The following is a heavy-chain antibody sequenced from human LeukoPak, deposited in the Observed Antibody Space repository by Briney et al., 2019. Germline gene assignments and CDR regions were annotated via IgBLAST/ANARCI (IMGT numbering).Heavy chain of an antibody. J-gene: IGHJ4*02. CDR2: ISSSCSYI. CDR1: GFTLSSYS. V-gene: IGHV3-21*06. Sequence: GGSLRLSCAASGFTLSSYSMNWVRQAPGKGLEWVSSISSSCSYIYYADSVKGRFTISRDNAKTSLYLQMDRLRVEDTAIYYCSRSLNNWGQGTLVTVSS. CDR3: SRSLNN.